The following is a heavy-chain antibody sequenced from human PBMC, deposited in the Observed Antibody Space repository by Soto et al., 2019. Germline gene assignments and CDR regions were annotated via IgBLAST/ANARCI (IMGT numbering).Heavy chain of an antibody. J-gene: IGHJ6*02. CDR2: SRDKANSYTT. V-gene: IGHV3-72*01. D-gene: IGHD1-1*01. Sequence: EVQLVESGGGLVQPGGSLRLSCAVSGFSFSDHYMDWVRQAPGKGLEWVGRSRDKANSYTTEYAASVKGRFTISRDDSENALVLQMNSWKSEDTAVYYCARASGGMDVWGQGTTVTVSS. CDR3: ARASGGMDV. CDR1: GFSFSDHY.